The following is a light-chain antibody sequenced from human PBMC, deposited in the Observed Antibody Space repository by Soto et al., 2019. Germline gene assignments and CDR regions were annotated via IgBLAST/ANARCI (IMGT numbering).Light chain of an antibody. CDR1: SSAVGGYEF. CDR3: SSFTSAYTFV. CDR2: KVS. Sequence: QSVLTQPASVSGCPGQSIAMSGTGTSSAVGGYEFVSWYQQHPCKPRKLLISKVSNRPSGVSDRFSGSKSGNTASLTISGLQAEDEADYYCSSFTSAYTFVFESGSKVTGL. J-gene: IGLJ1*01. V-gene: IGLV2-14*01.